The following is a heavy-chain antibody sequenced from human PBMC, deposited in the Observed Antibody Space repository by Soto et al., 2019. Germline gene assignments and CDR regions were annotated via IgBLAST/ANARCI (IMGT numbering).Heavy chain of an antibody. CDR1: GFTFSNAW. J-gene: IGHJ6*02. D-gene: IGHD5-18*01. CDR2: IKSKINGGTA. Sequence: PGGSLRLSCVASGFTFSNAWMSWVRQAPGKGLEWVGRIKSKINGGTADYAAPVKGRFTVSRDDSKNTLYLQRNSLKTEETAVYFSVTAIEHLWLLRGNYYYAMDVWGPGTTVTVSS. CDR3: VTAIEHLWLLRGNYYYAMDV. V-gene: IGHV3-15*01.